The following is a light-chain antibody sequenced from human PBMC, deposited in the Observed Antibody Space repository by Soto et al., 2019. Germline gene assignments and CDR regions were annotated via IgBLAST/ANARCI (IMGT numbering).Light chain of an antibody. CDR3: LQDHNYPRT. CDR1: QDIQNE. Sequence: AIQMTQSPSSLSASVGDRVTIACRASQDIQNELGWYQQKPGKAPKVLIYGASTLQSGVPSRFSGGGSGTDFTLTISRLQPEDFATYYCLQDHNYPRTFGQGTKVEIK. V-gene: IGKV1-6*01. CDR2: GAS. J-gene: IGKJ1*01.